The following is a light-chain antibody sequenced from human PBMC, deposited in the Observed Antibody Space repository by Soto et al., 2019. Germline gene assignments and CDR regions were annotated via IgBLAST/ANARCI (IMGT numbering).Light chain of an antibody. CDR3: QQYGSSPTIT. V-gene: IGKV3-20*01. CDR2: GAS. CDR1: QSVSNND. Sequence: IALTQSPGTLSMSPGERATLSCWASQSVSNNDLAWYQQKPGQAPRLLIYGASNRATGIPDRFSGSESGTDFTLTISRLETAVFAVYCGQQYGSSPTITFGQ. J-gene: IGKJ5*01.